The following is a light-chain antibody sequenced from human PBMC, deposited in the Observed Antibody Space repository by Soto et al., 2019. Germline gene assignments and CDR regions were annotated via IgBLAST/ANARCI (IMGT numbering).Light chain of an antibody. CDR3: SSYTSSSTYV. Sequence: QSVLTQPASVSGSPRQSITISCTGTSSDVGGYNYVSWYQQHPGKAPKLMIYEVSNRPSGVSNRFSGSKSGNTASLTISGLQAEDEADYYCSSYTSSSTYVFGTGTKVTVL. J-gene: IGLJ1*01. CDR1: SSDVGGYNY. CDR2: EVS. V-gene: IGLV2-14*01.